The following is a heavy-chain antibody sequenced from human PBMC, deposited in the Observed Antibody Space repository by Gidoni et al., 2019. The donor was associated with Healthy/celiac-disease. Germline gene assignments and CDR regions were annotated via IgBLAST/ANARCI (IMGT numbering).Heavy chain of an antibody. D-gene: IGHD2-2*01. CDR1: GGSFSGYY. CDR2: INHSGST. Sequence: QVQLQQWGAGLLKPSETLPLTCAVYGGSFSGYYWSWIRQPPGKGLEWIGEINHSGSTNYNPSLKSRVTISVDTSKNQFSLKLSSVTAADTAVYYCARGTVVVPAASPPWFDPWGQGTLVTVSS. J-gene: IGHJ5*02. CDR3: ARGTVVVPAASPPWFDP. V-gene: IGHV4-34*01.